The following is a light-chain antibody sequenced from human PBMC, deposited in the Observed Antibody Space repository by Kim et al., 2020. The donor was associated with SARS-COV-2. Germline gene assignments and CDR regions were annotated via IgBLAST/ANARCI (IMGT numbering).Light chain of an antibody. CDR1: QSFSSTY. V-gene: IGKV3-20*01. CDR2: GAS. CDR3: QQYGSSPPFT. Sequence: PGERATLSCRASQSFSSTYLAWYQQKPGQAPRLLISGASNRATGIPDRFRGSGSGTDFTLTITRLEPEDAGMYYCQQYGSSPPFTFGQGTKLEIK. J-gene: IGKJ2*01.